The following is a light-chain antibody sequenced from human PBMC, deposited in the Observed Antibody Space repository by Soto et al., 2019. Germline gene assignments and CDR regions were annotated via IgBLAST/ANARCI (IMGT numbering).Light chain of an antibody. CDR2: SAS. V-gene: IGKV4-1*01. Sequence: DIVMAQSPASLAVSLGERATINCRSSQSVFHHSNNRNYLAWYQLKLGQPPRLLIYSASTRESGVPDRFSGSGSGTDFTLTISGLQAEDVALYYCQQYYDVPRTFGQGTRVEIK. J-gene: IGKJ1*01. CDR3: QQYYDVPRT. CDR1: QSVFHHSNNRNY.